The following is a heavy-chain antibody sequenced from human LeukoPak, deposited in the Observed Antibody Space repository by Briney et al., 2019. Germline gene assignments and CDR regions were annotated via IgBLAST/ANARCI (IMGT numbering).Heavy chain of an antibody. Sequence: GASVKVSCKASGYTFTGYYMHWVRQAPGQGLEWMGWINPNSGGTNYARKFQGRVTMTRDTSISTAYMELSRLRSDDTAVYYCARVGIAAAGTGFDPWGQGTLVTVSS. J-gene: IGHJ5*02. V-gene: IGHV1-2*02. CDR1: GYTFTGYY. D-gene: IGHD6-13*01. CDR2: INPNSGGT. CDR3: ARVGIAAAGTGFDP.